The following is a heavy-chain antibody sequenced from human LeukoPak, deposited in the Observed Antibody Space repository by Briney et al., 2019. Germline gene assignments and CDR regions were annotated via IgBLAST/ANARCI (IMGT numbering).Heavy chain of an antibody. V-gene: IGHV3-30*02. CDR2: IAHHGNNK. D-gene: IGHD3-10*01. J-gene: IGHJ6*03. CDR3: AKGQMVRGVTTSYYMDA. CDR1: GFTFGSSA. Sequence: GGSLRLSCAASGFTFGSSAMHWVRQGPGTGLEWVAYIAHHGNNKYYADSVKGRFTISRDNSKRTLYLQMNSLRVDDTAVYYCAKGQMVRGVTTSYYMDAWGKGTRVTVSS.